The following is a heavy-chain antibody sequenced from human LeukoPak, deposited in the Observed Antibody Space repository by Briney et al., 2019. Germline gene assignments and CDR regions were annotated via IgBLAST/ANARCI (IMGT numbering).Heavy chain of an antibody. D-gene: IGHD3-10*01. CDR3: ARDEATSRFWETRYYFDY. J-gene: IGHJ4*02. V-gene: IGHV3-30-3*01. CDR2: ISYDGSNN. CDR1: GFTFSSYA. Sequence: GRSLRLSCAASGFTFSSYAMHWVRQAPGKGLEWVAVISYDGSNNYYADSVKGRFTISRDNSKNTLYLQMNSLRAEDTAVYYCARDEATSRFWETRYYFDYWGQGTLVTVSS.